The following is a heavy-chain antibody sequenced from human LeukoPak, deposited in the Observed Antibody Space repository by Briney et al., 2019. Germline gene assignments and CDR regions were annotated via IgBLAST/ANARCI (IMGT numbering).Heavy chain of an antibody. Sequence: GASVKVSCKASGYTFTGYYMHWVRQAPGQGLEWMGWINPNSGGTNYAQKFQGRVTMTRDTSISTAYMELSRLRSDDTAVYYCARARVATSNWFDPWGQRTLVTVSS. V-gene: IGHV1-2*02. CDR1: GYTFTGYY. D-gene: IGHD5-12*01. CDR3: ARARVATSNWFDP. J-gene: IGHJ5*02. CDR2: INPNSGGT.